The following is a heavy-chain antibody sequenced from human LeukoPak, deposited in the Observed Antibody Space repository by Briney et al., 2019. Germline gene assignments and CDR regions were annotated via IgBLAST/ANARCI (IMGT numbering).Heavy chain of an antibody. Sequence: GGSLRLSCAASGFTFSSYSMNWVRQAPGKGLVWVSSISSSSSYIYYADSVKGRFTISRDNAKNSLYLQMNSLRAEDTAVYYCARDREGHYYDSSGPNWGQGTLVTVSS. CDR2: ISSSSSYI. D-gene: IGHD3-22*01. V-gene: IGHV3-21*01. J-gene: IGHJ4*02. CDR3: ARDREGHYYDSSGPN. CDR1: GFTFSSYS.